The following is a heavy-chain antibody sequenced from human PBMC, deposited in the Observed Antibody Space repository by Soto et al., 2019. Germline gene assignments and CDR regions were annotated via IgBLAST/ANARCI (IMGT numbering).Heavy chain of an antibody. Sequence: QVQLQESGPGLVKPSQTLSLTCTVSGGSISSGGYYWSWIRQHPGKGLEWIGYIYYSGSTYYNPSLKSRVTLSVDTAKNQSSLKLSSVTAADSAVYYCARDRGWDIVVVPAAMPAVWYFDLWGRGTLVTVSS. D-gene: IGHD2-2*01. J-gene: IGHJ2*01. CDR1: GGSISSGGYY. V-gene: IGHV4-31*03. CDR2: IYYSGST. CDR3: ARDRGWDIVVVPAAMPAVWYFDL.